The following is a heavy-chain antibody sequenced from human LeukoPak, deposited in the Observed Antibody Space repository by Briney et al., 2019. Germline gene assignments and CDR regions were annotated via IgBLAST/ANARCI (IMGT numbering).Heavy chain of an antibody. CDR3: ARGPYIAARAMGHTGDYYYGMDV. J-gene: IGHJ6*02. D-gene: IGHD6-6*01. CDR1: GGTFSSYA. V-gene: IGHV1-69*13. CDR2: NIPIFGTA. Sequence: ASVKVSCKASGGTFSSYAISWVRQAPGQGLEWMGGNIPIFGTANYAQKFQGRVTITADESTSTAYMELSSLRSEDTAVYYCARGPYIAARAMGHTGDYYYGMDVWGQGTTVTVSS.